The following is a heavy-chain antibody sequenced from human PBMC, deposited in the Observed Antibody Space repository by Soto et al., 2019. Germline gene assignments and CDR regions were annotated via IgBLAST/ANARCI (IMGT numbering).Heavy chain of an antibody. CDR1: GFTFSSYG. V-gene: IGHV3-33*01. Sequence: GGSLRLSCAASGFTFSSYGMHWVRQAPGKGLEWVAVIWYDGSNKYYADSVKGRFTISRDNSKNTLYLQMNSLRAEDTAVYYCARPLRAYCGGDCYLGYWGQGTLVTVSS. CDR3: ARPLRAYCGGDCYLGY. CDR2: IWYDGSNK. J-gene: IGHJ4*02. D-gene: IGHD2-21*01.